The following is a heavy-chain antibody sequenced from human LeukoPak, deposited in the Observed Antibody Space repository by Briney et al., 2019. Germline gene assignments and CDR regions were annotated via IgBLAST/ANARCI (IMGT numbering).Heavy chain of an antibody. Sequence: SQTLSLTCTVSGGSISSGSYYWSWIRQPAGKGLEWIGRIYTSGSTNYNPSLKSRVTISVDTSKNQFSLKLSSVTAADTAVYYCARDHAGATPYYYYMDVWGKGTTVTVSS. D-gene: IGHD1-26*01. CDR1: GGSISSGSYY. V-gene: IGHV4-61*02. CDR3: ARDHAGATPYYYYMDV. CDR2: IYTSGST. J-gene: IGHJ6*03.